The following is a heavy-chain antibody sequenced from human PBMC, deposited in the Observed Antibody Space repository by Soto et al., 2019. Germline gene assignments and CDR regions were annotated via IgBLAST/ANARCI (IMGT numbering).Heavy chain of an antibody. CDR2: INDGNGKT. CDR3: ARGYYDFWS. CDR1: GYTFTSYA. D-gene: IGHD3-3*01. V-gene: IGHV1-3*01. J-gene: IGHJ4*02. Sequence: QVQLVQSGAEVKKPGASVKVSCKASGYTFTSYAMHWVRQAPGQRLEWMGWINDGNGKTKYSQKFQGRVTITRDTSASTAYMELSSLRSEDTAVYYCARGYYDFWSWGQGTLVTVSS.